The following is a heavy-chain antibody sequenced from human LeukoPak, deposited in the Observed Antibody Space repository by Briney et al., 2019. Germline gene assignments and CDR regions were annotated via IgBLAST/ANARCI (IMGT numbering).Heavy chain of an antibody. CDR1: GFTFSSYS. D-gene: IGHD5-18*01. CDR3: ARDDRYSYGYSQSGHFDY. J-gene: IGHJ4*02. CDR2: ISSTSNYI. V-gene: IGHV3-21*01. Sequence: GESLRLSCAASGFTFSSYSMNWVRQAPGKGLEWVSSISSTSNYIYYADSVKGRFTISRDNAKTSLYLQMNSLRAEDTAVYYCARDDRYSYGYSQSGHFDYWGRGILVTVSS.